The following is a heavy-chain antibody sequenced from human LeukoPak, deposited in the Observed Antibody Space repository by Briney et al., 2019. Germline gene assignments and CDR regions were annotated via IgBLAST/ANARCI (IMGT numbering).Heavy chain of an antibody. Sequence: GGSLRLSCAASGFTLSTYGMHWVRQAPGKGLEWVAFIGYDGSNKLYAVSVKGRFTISRDNSKNTLYLQMNSLRADDTAVYYCARDRLERVVAGTVDCWGQGTLVTVSS. CDR2: IGYDGSNK. CDR1: GFTLSTYG. V-gene: IGHV3-30*02. J-gene: IGHJ4*02. D-gene: IGHD6-19*01. CDR3: ARDRLERVVAGTVDC.